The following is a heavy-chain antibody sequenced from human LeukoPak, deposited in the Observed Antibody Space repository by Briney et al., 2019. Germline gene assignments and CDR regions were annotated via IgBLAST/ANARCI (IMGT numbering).Heavy chain of an antibody. D-gene: IGHD2-8*02. J-gene: IGHJ3*02. V-gene: IGHV3-15*01. Sequence: GGSLRLSCAAPLFTFKNSWMSWVRQAPGKGLEWVGRIKSKADGGTPDYAAPVKDRFIISRDDSKNMLYLQMNSLKAQDTAVILRGRSRLKRGRYEYWGAFDIWGQGTMVTVSS. CDR2: IKSKADGGTP. CDR1: LFTFKNSW. CDR3: GRSRLKRGRYEYWGAFDI.